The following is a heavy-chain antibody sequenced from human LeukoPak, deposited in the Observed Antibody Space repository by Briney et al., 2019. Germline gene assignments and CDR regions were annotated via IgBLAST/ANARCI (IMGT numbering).Heavy chain of an antibody. Sequence: PGRSLRLSCAASGFTFSSYAMHWVRQAPGKGLEWVAVIWYDGSNKYYADSVKGRFTISRDNSKNTLYLQMNSLRAEDTAVYYCARGEVAVAGYYFDYWGQGTLVTVSS. D-gene: IGHD6-19*01. J-gene: IGHJ4*02. CDR1: GFTFSSYA. CDR3: ARGEVAVAGYYFDY. V-gene: IGHV3-33*08. CDR2: IWYDGSNK.